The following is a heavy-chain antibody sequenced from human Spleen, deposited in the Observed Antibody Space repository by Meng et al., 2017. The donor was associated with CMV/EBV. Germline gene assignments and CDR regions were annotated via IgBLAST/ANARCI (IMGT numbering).Heavy chain of an antibody. Sequence: SCEASGFTYSDYYMSWIRQAPGEGLEWVSYISYSGATMSYADSVKGRFTISRDNAKNSLYLQMNSLRTEDTAVYYCARAPGGGWFDPWGQGTLVTVSS. CDR2: ISYSGATM. CDR3: ARAPGGGWFDP. J-gene: IGHJ5*02. CDR1: GFTYSDYY. V-gene: IGHV3-11*01. D-gene: IGHD3-16*01.